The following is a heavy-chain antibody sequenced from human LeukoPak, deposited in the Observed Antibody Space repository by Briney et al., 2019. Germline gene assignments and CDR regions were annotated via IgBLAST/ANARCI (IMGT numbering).Heavy chain of an antibody. J-gene: IGHJ4*02. CDR3: AKGLIVVVPAAIFDPLDY. D-gene: IGHD2-2*01. CDR2: ISGSGGST. Sequence: ETLSLTCAVYGGSFSGYYWSWIRQPPGKGLEWVSAISGSGGSTYYADSVKGRFTISRDNSKNTLYLQMNSLRAEDTAVYYCAKGLIVVVPAAIFDPLDYWGQGTLVTVSS. V-gene: IGHV3-23*01. CDR1: GGSFSGYY.